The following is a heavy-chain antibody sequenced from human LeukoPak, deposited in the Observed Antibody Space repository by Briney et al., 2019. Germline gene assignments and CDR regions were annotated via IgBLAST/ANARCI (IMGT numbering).Heavy chain of an antibody. CDR1: GFTFSSSG. J-gene: IGHJ4*02. D-gene: IGHD2-8*01. V-gene: IGHV3-30*18. CDR2: ISCDGSNK. CDR3: AKEYCSNSVCHSLDY. Sequence: GGSLRLSCAASGFTFSSSGMHWVRQAPGKGLEWVAVISCDGSNKYYADSVKGRFTFSRDNSKNTLYLQMNSLRAEDTAVYYCAKEYCSNSVCHSLDYWGQGTLVTVSS.